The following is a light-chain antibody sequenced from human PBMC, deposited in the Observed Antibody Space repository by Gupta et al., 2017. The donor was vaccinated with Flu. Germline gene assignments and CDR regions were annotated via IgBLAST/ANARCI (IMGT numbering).Light chain of an antibody. CDR2: DVS. J-gene: IGLJ2*01. V-gene: IGLV2-14*03. CDR1: SSDVGRYNY. CDR3: SSFTTSSAYVF. Sequence: SSDVGRYNYVSWYQQHPGKAPKLILYDVSNRPSGVSSRFSGSKSGNTASLTISGLLAEDEADFYCSSFTTSSAYVFFGGGTKLTVL.